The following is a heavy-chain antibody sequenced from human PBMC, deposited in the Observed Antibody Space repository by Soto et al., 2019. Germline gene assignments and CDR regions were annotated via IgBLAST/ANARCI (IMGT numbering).Heavy chain of an antibody. D-gene: IGHD3-3*01. CDR2: MNPGSGDT. J-gene: IGHJ6*02. V-gene: IGHV1-8*01. Sequence: ASVKVSCKASGYSFTNNDVSWVRQATGQGLEWMGWMNPGSGDTGYAQKFQGWVTMTRDTCINTAYRELSRLRSDDTAVYYCARAGLGIFGVVPTTTYGMDVWAQGTTVPVSS. CDR1: GYSFTNND. CDR3: ARAGLGIFGVVPTTTYGMDV.